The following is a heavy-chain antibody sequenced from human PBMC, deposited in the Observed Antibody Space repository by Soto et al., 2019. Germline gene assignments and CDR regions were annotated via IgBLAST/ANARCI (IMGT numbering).Heavy chain of an antibody. Sequence: QVQLQESGPGLVKPSQTLSLTCTVSGGSISSGGYYWSWIRQHPGKGLEWIGYIYYSGSTYYNPSFKSRVTISVDTSKNPFSLQLSSVTAADTAVYSCARVGGLHWFDPWGQGTLVTVSS. V-gene: IGHV4-31*03. D-gene: IGHD3-10*01. J-gene: IGHJ5*02. CDR2: IYYSGST. CDR3: ARVGGLHWFDP. CDR1: GGSISSGGYY.